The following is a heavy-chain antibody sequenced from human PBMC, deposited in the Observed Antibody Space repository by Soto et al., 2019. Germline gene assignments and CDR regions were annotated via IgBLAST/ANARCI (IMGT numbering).Heavy chain of an antibody. V-gene: IGHV5-51*01. Sequence: PGESLKISCKGSGYNFANYWIGWVRLIPGKGLEWMGIIYGGDSEIRYSPSFQGQVTISADKSISTAYLQWSSLKASDTAMYYCARHVLLYYYDSSGHFYCCGQGTLVTVSS. CDR1: GYNFANYW. CDR2: IYGGDSEI. CDR3: ARHVLLYYYDSSGHFYC. J-gene: IGHJ4*02. D-gene: IGHD3-22*01.